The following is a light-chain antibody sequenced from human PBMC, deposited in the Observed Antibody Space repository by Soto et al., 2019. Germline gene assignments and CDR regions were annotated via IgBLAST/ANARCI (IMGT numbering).Light chain of an antibody. CDR1: QTINYY. Sequence: DIQMTQSPSSLYASVGDRVTITCQASQTINYYLYWYQHKPGKAPKLLIYDASNLETGVPSRFSGSGFGTDFTFTISSLQPEDIATYYCQQYEDLPRTFGQGTKVDIK. V-gene: IGKV1-33*01. J-gene: IGKJ1*01. CDR2: DAS. CDR3: QQYEDLPRT.